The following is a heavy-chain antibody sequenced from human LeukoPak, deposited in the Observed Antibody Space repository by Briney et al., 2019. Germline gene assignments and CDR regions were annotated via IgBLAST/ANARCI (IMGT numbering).Heavy chain of an antibody. J-gene: IGHJ4*02. D-gene: IGHD3-10*01. CDR2: IHYTGST. CDR1: GGSISSYY. CDR3: ARGYGSGSYNNFNH. Sequence: SETLSLTCTVSGGSISSYYWSWIRQPPGRGLEWIGYIHYTGSTDYNPSLNSRLTMSVDTSKNQFSLNLKSVTAADTAVYYCARGYGSGSYNNFNHWGQGIRVAVSS. V-gene: IGHV4-59*01.